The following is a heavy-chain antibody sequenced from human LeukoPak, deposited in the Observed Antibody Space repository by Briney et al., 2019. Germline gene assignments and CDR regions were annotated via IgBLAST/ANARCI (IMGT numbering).Heavy chain of an antibody. J-gene: IGHJ2*01. V-gene: IGHV3-21*01. CDR2: ISSSSSYI. CDR3: ARWGGVSNWYFDL. D-gene: IGHD3-16*01. CDR1: GFTFSSYS. Sequence: PGGSLRLSCAASGFTFSSYSMDWVRQAPGKGLEWVSSISSSSSYIYYADSVKGRFTISRDNAKNSLCLQMNSLRAEDTAVYYCARWGGVSNWYFDLWGRGTLVTVSS.